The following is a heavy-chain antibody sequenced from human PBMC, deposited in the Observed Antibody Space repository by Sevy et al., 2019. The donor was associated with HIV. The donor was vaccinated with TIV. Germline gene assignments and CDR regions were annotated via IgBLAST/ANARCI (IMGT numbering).Heavy chain of an antibody. CDR2: IYHSGST. CDR1: GYSISSGYY. CDR3: ARADPIVVVPAAKGGWFDP. V-gene: IGHV4-38-2*01. Sequence: SETLSLTCAVSGYSISSGYYWGWIRQPPGKGLEWIGSIYHSGSTYYNPSLKSRVTISVETSKNQFSLKLGSVTAADTAVYYCARADPIVVVPAAKGGWFDPWGQGTLVTVSS. J-gene: IGHJ5*02. D-gene: IGHD2-2*01.